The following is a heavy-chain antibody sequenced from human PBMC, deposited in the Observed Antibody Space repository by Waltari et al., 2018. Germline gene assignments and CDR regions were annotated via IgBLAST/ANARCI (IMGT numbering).Heavy chain of an antibody. CDR2: IYYSGST. D-gene: IGHD2-15*01. CDR3: ARDGSGGLVDY. Sequence: QVQLQESGPGLVKPSETLSLTCTVSGGSISSYYWSWIRQPPGKGLEWIGYIYYSGSTNYNPSLKSRVTISVDTSKNQFSLKLSSVTAADTAVHYCARDGSGGLVDYWGQGTLVTVSS. CDR1: GGSISSYY. J-gene: IGHJ4*02. V-gene: IGHV4-59*01.